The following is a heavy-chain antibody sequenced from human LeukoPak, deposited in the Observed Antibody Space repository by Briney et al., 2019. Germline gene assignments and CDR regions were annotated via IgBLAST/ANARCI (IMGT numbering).Heavy chain of an antibody. Sequence: SETLSLTCTVSGGSISSYYWSWIRQPPGKGLEWIGYIYYSGSTNYNPSLKSRVTISVDTSKNQFSLNLNSVTAADTAVYSCARHRGGPQLVWPGDFDSWGQGTLVTVSS. V-gene: IGHV4-59*08. CDR2: IYYSGST. D-gene: IGHD6-13*01. CDR1: GGSISSYY. CDR3: ARHRGGPQLVWPGDFDS. J-gene: IGHJ4*01.